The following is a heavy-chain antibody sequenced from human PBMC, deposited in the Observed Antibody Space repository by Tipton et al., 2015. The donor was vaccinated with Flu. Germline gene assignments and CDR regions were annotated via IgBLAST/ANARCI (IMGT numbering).Heavy chain of an antibody. D-gene: IGHD1-1*01. Sequence: SLRLSCEASGFTFRTYWMNWVRQAPGKGLEWVASITGSGSTAYYADSVKGRFIISRDNSKNTVYLQMERLRVEDTAVYYCARDPSNWNGGRSFDQWGQGTLVTVSS. CDR1: GFTFRTYW. CDR2: ITGSGSTA. CDR3: ARDPSNWNGGRSFDQ. V-gene: IGHV3-23*01. J-gene: IGHJ4*02.